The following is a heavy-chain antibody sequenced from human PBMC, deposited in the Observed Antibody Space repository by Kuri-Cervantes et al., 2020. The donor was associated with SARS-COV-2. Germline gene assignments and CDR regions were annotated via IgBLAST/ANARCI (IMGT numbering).Heavy chain of an antibody. CDR3: YCAPKEGFDS. J-gene: IGHJ4*02. CDR1: ETTFPNYD. D-gene: IGHD2-21*01. Sequence: ASVKVSCKAPETTFPNYDINWVLQATGQGLEWMGMVKTNSGNTLYAQIFQGRVTMTRDTSTSTVYLELSSLTSEDTAIYYCYCAPKEGFDSWGQGTLVTVSS. CDR2: VKTNSGNT. V-gene: IGHV1-8*01.